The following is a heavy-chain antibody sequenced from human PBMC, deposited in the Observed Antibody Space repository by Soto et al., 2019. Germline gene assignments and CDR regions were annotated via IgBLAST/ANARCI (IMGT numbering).Heavy chain of an antibody. D-gene: IGHD6-19*01. CDR2: IRQDGSQK. CDR3: VIDGSSGWHFDS. V-gene: IGHV3-7*01. J-gene: IGHJ4*02. CDR1: GFTFSTYW. Sequence: GRSLRLSFEASGFTFSTYWMSWVRQAPGKGLEWVANIRQDGSQKYLVDSVKGRFSISRDNAKKSVYLQMNSLRAEDTAMYYCVIDGSSGWHFDSWGQGTLVTVSS.